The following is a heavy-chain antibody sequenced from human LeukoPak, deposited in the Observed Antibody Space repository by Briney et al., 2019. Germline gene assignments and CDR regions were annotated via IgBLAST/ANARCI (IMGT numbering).Heavy chain of an antibody. D-gene: IGHD3-10*01. Sequence: ASVKVSCKASGYTFTSYDINWVRQATGQGLEWMGWMNPNSGNTGYAQKFQGRVTMTRNTSISTAYMELSSLRSEDTAVYYCFGSGSYYNIDAFDIWGQGTMVAVSS. CDR2: MNPNSGNT. CDR1: GYTFTSYD. V-gene: IGHV1-8*01. CDR3: FGSGSYYNIDAFDI. J-gene: IGHJ3*02.